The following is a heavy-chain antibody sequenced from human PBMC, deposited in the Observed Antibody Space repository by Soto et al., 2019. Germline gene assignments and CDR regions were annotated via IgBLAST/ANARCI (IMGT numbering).Heavy chain of an antibody. V-gene: IGHV4-59*06. CDR3: ARSVDP. CDR1: GVSITSHY. Sequence: PSETLSLTCTVSGVSITSHYWSWIRQHPGKGLEWIGYIFYSGTTYYNPSLKSRVTISVDTSKNQFSLKLSSVTAADTAVYYCARSVDPWGQGTLVTVSS. CDR2: IFYSGTT. J-gene: IGHJ5*02.